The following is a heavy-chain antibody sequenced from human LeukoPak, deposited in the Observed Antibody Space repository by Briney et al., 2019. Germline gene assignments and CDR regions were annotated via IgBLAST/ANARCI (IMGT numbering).Heavy chain of an antibody. J-gene: IGHJ4*02. D-gene: IGHD2-21*02. Sequence: GASVKVSCKASGYTFTGYYMHWVRQAPGQGLEWMGWINPNSGGTNYAQKFQGRVTMTRDTSISTAYMELSRLTSDDTALYYCERTYTAVHYFDYWGQGTLVTVSS. CDR2: INPNSGGT. V-gene: IGHV1-2*02. CDR1: GYTFTGYY. CDR3: ERTYTAVHYFDY.